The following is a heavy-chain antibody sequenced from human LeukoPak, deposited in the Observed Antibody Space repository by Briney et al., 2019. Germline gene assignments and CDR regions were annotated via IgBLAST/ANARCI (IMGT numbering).Heavy chain of an antibody. Sequence: KPGGSLRLSCAASGFTFSSYSMNWARQAPGKGLEWVSSISSSSSYIYYADSVMGRFTISRDNAKNSLYLQMNSLRAEDTAVYYCARDLSYCSSTSCFNWFDPWGQGTLVTVSS. D-gene: IGHD2-2*01. CDR2: ISSSSSYI. CDR3: ARDLSYCSSTSCFNWFDP. CDR1: GFTFSSYS. J-gene: IGHJ5*02. V-gene: IGHV3-21*01.